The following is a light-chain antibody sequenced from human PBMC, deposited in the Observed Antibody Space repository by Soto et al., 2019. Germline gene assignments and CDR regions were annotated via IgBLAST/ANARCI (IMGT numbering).Light chain of an antibody. V-gene: IGKV3-15*01. J-gene: IGKJ4*01. Sequence: EIVMTQSPATLSVSPGERATLSCRASQSVSSDLAWYQQKPGQAPRLLIYGASSRATGIPARFSGSGSGTEFTLTIASLQAEDVAVYFCQQFFRIPLTFGGGTKVEI. CDR2: GAS. CDR1: QSVSSD. CDR3: QQFFRIPLT.